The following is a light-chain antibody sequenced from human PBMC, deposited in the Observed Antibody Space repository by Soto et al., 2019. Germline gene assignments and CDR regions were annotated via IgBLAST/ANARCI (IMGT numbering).Light chain of an antibody. J-gene: IGKJ1*01. V-gene: IGKV1-5*03. CDR2: EAS. CDR1: QSINSW. CDR3: QHYDSYSPA. Sequence: DIQMTQSPSTLSASVGDRVTITCRASQSINSWLAWYQQKPGKAPKLLLYEASGLESGVPSRFSGSGSGTEFTLTVSSLQPNDFANYYCQHYDSYSPACGQGTKVEIK.